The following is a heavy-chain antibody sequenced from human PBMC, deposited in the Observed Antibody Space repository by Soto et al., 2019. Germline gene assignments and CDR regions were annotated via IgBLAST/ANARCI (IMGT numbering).Heavy chain of an antibody. CDR3: SREGSDYALDY. CDR1: GFTFSNYG. J-gene: IGHJ4*02. D-gene: IGHD4-17*01. CDR2: IWYDGNKK. V-gene: IGHV3-33*01. Sequence: QVQLVESGGGVVQPGRSLRLSCAASGFTFSNYGMHWVRQAPGKGLEWVAAIWYDGNKKYYADSVKGRFTISRDNSKNTLYLQMNSLRADDTAVYYCSREGSDYALDYWGQGTLVTVSS.